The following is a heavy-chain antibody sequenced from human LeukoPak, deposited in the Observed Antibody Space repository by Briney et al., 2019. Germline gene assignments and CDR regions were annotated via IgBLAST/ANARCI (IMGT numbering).Heavy chain of an antibody. J-gene: IGHJ4*02. V-gene: IGHV3-23*01. CDR2: VSDSGGVT. CDR1: GFTFSNFA. Sequence: GGSQTLSCAAFGFTFSNFAINWVRQAPGKGLEWVSFVSDSGGVTYYADSVKGRFTISRDNSKNTLYLQMNSLRAEDTAVYYCATEQQLVPFDYWGQGTLVTVSS. D-gene: IGHD6-13*01. CDR3: ATEQQLVPFDY.